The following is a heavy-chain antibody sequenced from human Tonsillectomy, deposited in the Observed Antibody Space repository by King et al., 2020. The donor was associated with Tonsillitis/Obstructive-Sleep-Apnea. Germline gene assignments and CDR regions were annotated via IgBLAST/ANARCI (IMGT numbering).Heavy chain of an antibody. CDR3: TALLDTVVVPTGI. V-gene: IGHV3-73*02. J-gene: IGHJ4*02. D-gene: IGHD2-2*03. Sequence: VQLVESGGGLVQPGGSLKLSCAASGFTFSGSAMHWVRQASGKGLEWVGRIRSKANSYATAYAASVKGRFSISRDVSKNTAYLQMNSLKTEDTAVYYCTALLDTVVVPTGIWGQGTLVTVSS. CDR2: IRSKANSYAT. CDR1: GFTFSGSA.